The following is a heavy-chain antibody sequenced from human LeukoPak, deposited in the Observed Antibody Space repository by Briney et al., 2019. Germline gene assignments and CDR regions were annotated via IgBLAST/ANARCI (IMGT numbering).Heavy chain of an antibody. CDR1: GFTFSSYG. CDR3: AKGGPYGTFDY. CDR2: ISPSGGIT. J-gene: IGHJ4*02. V-gene: IGHV3-23*01. D-gene: IGHD4-17*01. Sequence: PGGSLRLSCAASGFTFSSYGMNWVRQAPGKGLEWVSGISPSGGITYYTDSVKGRFTISRDNSKNTQSLQMNSLRAEDTAVYYCAKGGPYGTFDYWGQGTLVTVSS.